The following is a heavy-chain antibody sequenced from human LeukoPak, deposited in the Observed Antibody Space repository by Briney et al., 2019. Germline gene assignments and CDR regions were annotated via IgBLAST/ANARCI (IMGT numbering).Heavy chain of an antibody. CDR1: GGTFSSYA. Sequence: SVKVSCKASGGTFSSYAISWVRQAPGQGLEWMGGIIPIFGTANYAQKFQGRVTITADESTSTAYMELSSLRSEDTAEYYCARGPDPKRMQWPDYWGQGTLVTVSS. CDR3: ARGPDPKRMQWPDY. D-gene: IGHD6-19*01. CDR2: IIPIFGTA. J-gene: IGHJ4*02. V-gene: IGHV1-69*13.